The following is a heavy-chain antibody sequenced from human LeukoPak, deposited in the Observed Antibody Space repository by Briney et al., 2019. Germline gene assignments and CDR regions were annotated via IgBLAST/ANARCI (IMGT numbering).Heavy chain of an antibody. J-gene: IGHJ4*02. Sequence: GGSLRLSCAASGFTFSSHWMHWVRQAPGKGLVWVSRINSDGSTTSYADSVKGRFTISRDNSKNTLYLQMNSLRAEDTAIYYCVGARYSSSSYATGKSDFDYWGQGTLVTVSS. CDR2: INSDGSTT. CDR3: VGARYSSSSYATGKSDFDY. CDR1: GFTFSSHW. V-gene: IGHV3-74*01. D-gene: IGHD6-13*01.